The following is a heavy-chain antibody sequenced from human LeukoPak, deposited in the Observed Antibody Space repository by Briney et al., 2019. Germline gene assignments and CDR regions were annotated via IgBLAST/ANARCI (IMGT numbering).Heavy chain of an antibody. D-gene: IGHD3-22*01. CDR2: ISYEGSKE. CDR1: GFTFSSYA. Sequence: GGSLRLSCAASGFTFSSYAMHWVRQAPGKGLEWVAVISYEGSKEYYADSVKGRFTISRHNSKNTLYLQMNSLRSEDTAVYYCARDNRPGYYALIDYWGQGTLVTVSS. V-gene: IGHV3-30*04. J-gene: IGHJ4*02. CDR3: ARDNRPGYYALIDY.